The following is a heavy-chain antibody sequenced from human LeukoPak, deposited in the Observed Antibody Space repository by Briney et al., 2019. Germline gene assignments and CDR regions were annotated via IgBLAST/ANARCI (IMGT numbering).Heavy chain of an antibody. D-gene: IGHD3-3*01. V-gene: IGHV3-30*18. CDR3: AKDTTIFGVVMKSLFDY. Sequence: GGSLRLSCAASGFTFSSYGMHWVRQAPGKGLKWVAVISYDGSNKYYADSVKGRFTISRDNSKNTLYLQMNSLRAEDTAVYYCAKDTTIFGVVMKSLFDYWGQGTLVTVSS. J-gene: IGHJ4*02. CDR2: ISYDGSNK. CDR1: GFTFSSYG.